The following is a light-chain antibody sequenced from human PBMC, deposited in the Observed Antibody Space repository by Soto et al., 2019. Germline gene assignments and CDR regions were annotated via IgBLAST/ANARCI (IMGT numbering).Light chain of an antibody. CDR1: QSVSYSY. J-gene: IGKJ4*01. CDR2: DAS. CDR3: QQDGSSPLT. V-gene: IGKV3D-20*01. Sequence: EIVLTQSPATLSLSPGERATLSCGASQSVSYSYLAWYQQKPGLAPRLLIYDASSRATGIPDRFSGSGSGIDFAHTISRLEPEDFAVYYCQQDGSSPLTFGGGNKVEIK.